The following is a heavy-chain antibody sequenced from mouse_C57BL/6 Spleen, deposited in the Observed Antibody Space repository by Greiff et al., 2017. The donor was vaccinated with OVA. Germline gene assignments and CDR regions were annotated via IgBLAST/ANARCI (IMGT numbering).Heavy chain of an antibody. J-gene: IGHJ4*01. Sequence: QVQLQQPGAELVKPGASVTLSCKASGYTFTSYWMHWVKQRPGRGLEWIGRIDPNSGGTKYNEKFKSKATLTVDKPSSTAYMQLSSLTSEDSAVYYCARGSRNTRDAMDYWGQGTSVTVSS. CDR2: IDPNSGGT. CDR3: ARGSRNTRDAMDY. D-gene: IGHD1-1*01. V-gene: IGHV1-72*01. CDR1: GYTFTSYW.